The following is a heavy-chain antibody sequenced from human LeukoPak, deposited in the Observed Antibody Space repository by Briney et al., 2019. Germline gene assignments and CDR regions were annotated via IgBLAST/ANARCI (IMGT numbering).Heavy chain of an antibody. CDR2: IKPNSGGT. CDR1: GYTFTSNY. CDR3: AREIGPRQLHLWGSAFDY. Sequence: GASVKVSCKAFGYTFTSNYMHWVRQAPGQGLEWMGWIKPNSGGTRSAQKFQGRVTMTRDTSISTAYMELSSLRYEDTAVYYCAREIGPRQLHLWGSAFDYWGQGTLVTVSS. D-gene: IGHD5-18*01. J-gene: IGHJ4*02. V-gene: IGHV1-2*02.